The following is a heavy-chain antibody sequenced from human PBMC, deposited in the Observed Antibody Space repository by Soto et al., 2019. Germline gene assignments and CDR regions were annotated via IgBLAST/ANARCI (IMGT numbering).Heavy chain of an antibody. CDR1: GFTFSGYG. CDR3: ARSSSGPFDI. J-gene: IGHJ3*02. V-gene: IGHV3-33*01. D-gene: IGHD6-6*01. CDR2: IRYDGSDK. Sequence: QVQLVESGGGVVQPGRSLRLSCAASGFTFSGYGMHWVRQAPGTGLEWVAAIRYDGSDKYYVDSVKGRFTISRDNSNNTLYLQMNTLRAEDTAVYYCARSSSGPFDIWCQGTMVTVS.